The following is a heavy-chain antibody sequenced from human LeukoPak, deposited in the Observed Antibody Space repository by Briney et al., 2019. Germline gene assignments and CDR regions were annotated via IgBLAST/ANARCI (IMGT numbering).Heavy chain of an antibody. V-gene: IGHV1-18*01. J-gene: IGHJ4*02. Sequence: ASVTVSFKASGYTFTSYGISWVRQAPGQGLEWMGWISAYNGNTNYAQKLQGRVTMTTDTSTSTAYMELRSLRSDDTAVYFCSRGLDSRKLGYWGQGILVTVSS. CDR3: SRGLDSRKLGY. D-gene: IGHD3-22*01. CDR1: GYTFTSYG. CDR2: ISAYNGNT.